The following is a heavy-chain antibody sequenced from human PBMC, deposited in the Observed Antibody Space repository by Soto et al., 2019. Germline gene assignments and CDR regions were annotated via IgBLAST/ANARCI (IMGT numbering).Heavy chain of an antibody. CDR2: VYFSGST. D-gene: IGHD2-2*03. CDR3: ARDGFCTSTNCRMGNWFDP. J-gene: IGHJ5*02. Sequence: SETLSLTCTVSGGSISSYYWSWIRQPPGKGLEWIGCVYFSGSTNYNPSLRSRVTISVDTSKNLFSLKLTSVTAADTAVYYCARDGFCTSTNCRMGNWFDPWGQGTLVTVSS. CDR1: GGSISSYY. V-gene: IGHV4-59*12.